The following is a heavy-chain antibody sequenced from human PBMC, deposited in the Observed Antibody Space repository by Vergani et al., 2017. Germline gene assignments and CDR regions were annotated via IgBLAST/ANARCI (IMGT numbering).Heavy chain of an antibody. J-gene: IGHJ4*02. V-gene: IGHV3-9*01. CDR3: AKDPYYDYIWGSYFDY. CDR1: GFTFDDYA. CDR2: ISWNSGSI. D-gene: IGHD3-16*01. Sequence: EVQLVESGGGLVQPGRSLRLSCAASGFTFDDYAMHWVRHAPGKGLEWVSGISWNSGSIGYADSVKGRFIISRDNAKNYLYLQMNSLRAEDTAVYYCAKDPYYDYIWGSYFDYWGQGTLVTVSS.